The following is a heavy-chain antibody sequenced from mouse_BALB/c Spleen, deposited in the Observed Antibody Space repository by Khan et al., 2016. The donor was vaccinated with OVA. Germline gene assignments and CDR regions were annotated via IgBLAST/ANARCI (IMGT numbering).Heavy chain of an antibody. Sequence: EVKLVESGGGLVQPGGSRKLSCAASGFTFSSFGMHWVRQAPKQGLEWVAYMSSGSSTIYYVDTVKGRFTISRDNPKNTLFLQMTSLRSEDTAMYYCARSGGNFHWYFDVWVAGTSVTVSS. CDR2: MSSGSSTI. CDR3: ARSGGNFHWYFDV. V-gene: IGHV5-17*02. J-gene: IGHJ1*01. CDR1: GFTFSSFG. D-gene: IGHD2-1*01.